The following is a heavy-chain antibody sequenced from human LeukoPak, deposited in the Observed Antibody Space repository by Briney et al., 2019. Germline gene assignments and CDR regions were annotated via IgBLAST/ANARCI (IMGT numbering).Heavy chain of an antibody. CDR3: ARARGSYLLHDY. Sequence: SETLSLTCTVSGGSISSYYWSWIRQPPGKGLEWIGYIYYSGSTNYNPSLTSRVTISVDTSKNQFSLKLSSVTAADTAVYYCARARGSYLLHDYWGQGTLVTVSS. CDR2: IYYSGST. D-gene: IGHD1-26*01. V-gene: IGHV4-59*01. CDR1: GGSISSYY. J-gene: IGHJ4*02.